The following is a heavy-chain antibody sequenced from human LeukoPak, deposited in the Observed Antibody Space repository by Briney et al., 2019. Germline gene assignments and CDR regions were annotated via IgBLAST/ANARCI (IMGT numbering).Heavy chain of an antibody. Sequence: PGGSLRLSCAASGFTFSSYGMHWVRQAPGKGLEWVAVIWYDGSNKYYADSVKGRFTISRDNSKNTLYLQMNSLRAEDTAVYYCAKDPNPLYDFWSGYKWGQGTLVTVSS. J-gene: IGHJ4*02. D-gene: IGHD3-3*01. CDR3: AKDPNPLYDFWSGYK. CDR2: IWYDGSNK. CDR1: GFTFSSYG. V-gene: IGHV3-33*06.